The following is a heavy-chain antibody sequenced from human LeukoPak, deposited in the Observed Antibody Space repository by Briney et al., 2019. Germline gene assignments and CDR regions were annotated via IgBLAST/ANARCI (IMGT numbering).Heavy chain of an antibody. D-gene: IGHD1-1*01. V-gene: IGHV1-2*02. CDR2: INPNSGGT. J-gene: IGHJ4*02. CDR1: GYTLTGYY. Sequence: GASVKVSCKASGYTLTGYYMHWVRQAPGQGLEWMGWINPNSGGTNYAQKFQGRVTMTRDTSISTAYMELSRLRSDDTAVYYCARSVQNIRLEHDYWGQGTLVTVSS. CDR3: ARSVQNIRLEHDY.